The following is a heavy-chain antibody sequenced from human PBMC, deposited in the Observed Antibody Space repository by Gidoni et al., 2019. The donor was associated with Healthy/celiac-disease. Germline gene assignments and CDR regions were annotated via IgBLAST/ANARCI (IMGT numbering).Heavy chain of an antibody. J-gene: IGHJ2*01. CDR1: GGSISSSSYY. Sequence: QLQLQESGPGLVKPSETLSLTCTVSGGSISSSSYYWGWIRQPPGKGLEWIGSIYYSGSTYYNPSLKSRVTISVDTSKNQFSLKLSSVTAADTAVYYCAGSLNFTITMIVVVIPGWYFDLWGRGTLVTVSS. D-gene: IGHD3-22*01. CDR2: IYYSGST. V-gene: IGHV4-39*01. CDR3: AGSLNFTITMIVVVIPGWYFDL.